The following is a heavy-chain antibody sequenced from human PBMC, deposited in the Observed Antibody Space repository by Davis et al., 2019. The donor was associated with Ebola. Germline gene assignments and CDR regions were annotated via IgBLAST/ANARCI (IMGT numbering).Heavy chain of an antibody. CDR3: ARRRNSPFDY. Sequence: MPSETLSLTCAVYGGSFSGYYWSWIRQPPGKGLEWIGEINHSGSTNYNPSLKSRVTISVDTSKKQFSLKLSSVTAADTAVYYCARRRNSPFDYWGQGTLVTVSS. V-gene: IGHV4-34*01. J-gene: IGHJ4*02. D-gene: IGHD4-23*01. CDR2: INHSGST. CDR1: GGSFSGYY.